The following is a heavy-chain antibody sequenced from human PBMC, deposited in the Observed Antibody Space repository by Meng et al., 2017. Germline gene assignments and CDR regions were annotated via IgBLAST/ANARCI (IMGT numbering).Heavy chain of an antibody. CDR3: ARDPPGLLWFGEYYYYYGMDV. V-gene: IGHV3-7*01. CDR1: GFTFSSYW. J-gene: IGHJ6*02. CDR2: IKQDGSEK. D-gene: IGHD3-10*01. Sequence: GGSLRLSCAASGFTFSSYWMSWVRQAPGKGLEWVANIKQDGSEKYYVDSVKGRFTISRDNAKNSLYLQMNSLRAEDTAVYYCARDPPGLLWFGEYYYYYGMDVWGQGNRV.